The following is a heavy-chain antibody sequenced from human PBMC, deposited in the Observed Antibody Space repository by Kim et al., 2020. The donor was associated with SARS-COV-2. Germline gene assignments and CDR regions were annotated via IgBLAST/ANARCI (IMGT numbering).Heavy chain of an antibody. CDR3: ATVFRVTMVRGFYWFDP. D-gene: IGHD3-10*01. V-gene: IGHV1-24*01. Sequence: ASVKVSCKVSGYTLTELSMHWVRQAPGKGLEWMGGFDPEDGETIYAQKFQGRVTMTEDTSTDTAYMELSSLRSEDTAVYYCATVFRVTMVRGFYWFDPWGQGTLVTVSS. J-gene: IGHJ5*02. CDR2: FDPEDGET. CDR1: GYTLTELS.